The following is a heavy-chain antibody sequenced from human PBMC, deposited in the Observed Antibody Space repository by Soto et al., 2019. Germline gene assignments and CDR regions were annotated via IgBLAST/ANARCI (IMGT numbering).Heavy chain of an antibody. CDR2: IRRKANNYAT. J-gene: IGHJ4*02. V-gene: IGHV3-73*01. CDR1: GLTFSGSA. D-gene: IGHD3-16*01. Sequence: EVQLVESGGGLVQPGGSLKLSCAVSGLTFSGSAMHWVRQASGKGLEWVGHIRRKANNYATAYAASVKGRFTISRDDSKTTAYLQRNSLKTEDTAVYYCSANDHDDHTNFDHWGQGALVTVSS. CDR3: SANDHDDHTNFDH.